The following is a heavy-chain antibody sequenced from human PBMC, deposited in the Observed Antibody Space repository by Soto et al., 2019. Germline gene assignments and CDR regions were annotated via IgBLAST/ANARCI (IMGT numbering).Heavy chain of an antibody. CDR3: ARGHQSYYYYYYMEV. V-gene: IGHV4-34*01. CDR2: INHSGST. CDR1: CGSFSGYY. J-gene: IGHJ6*03. D-gene: IGHD2-2*01. Sequence: SETLSLTWSVYCGSFSGYYWSWILQPPWKGLEWIWEINHSGSTNYNPSLKSRVTISVDTSKNQFSLKLSSVTAADTAVYYCARGHQSYYYYYYMEVWGKGTTVTSP.